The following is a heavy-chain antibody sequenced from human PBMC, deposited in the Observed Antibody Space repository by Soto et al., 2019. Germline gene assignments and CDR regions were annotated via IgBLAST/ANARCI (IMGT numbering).Heavy chain of an antibody. Sequence: PSETLSLTCTVSGGSISSGGYYWSWIRQHPGKGLEWIGYIYYSGSTYYNPSLKSRVTISVDTSKNQFSLKLSSVTAADTAVYYCSRVVAAAAGRGYYYYYYMDVWGKGTTVTVSS. V-gene: IGHV4-31*03. CDR1: GGSISSGGYY. D-gene: IGHD6-13*01. CDR3: SRVVAAAAGRGYYYYYYMDV. J-gene: IGHJ6*03. CDR2: IYYSGST.